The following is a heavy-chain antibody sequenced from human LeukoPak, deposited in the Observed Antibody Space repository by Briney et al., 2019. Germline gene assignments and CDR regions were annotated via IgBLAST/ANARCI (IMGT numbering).Heavy chain of an antibody. CDR2: INHSGST. D-gene: IGHD5-18*01. CDR3: ANSGYSYSGWFDP. J-gene: IGHJ5*02. Sequence: SETLSLTCAVYGGSFSGYSWSWIRQPPGKGLEWIGEINHSGSTNYNPSLKSRVTISVDTSKNQFSLKLSSVTAADTAVYYCANSGYSYSGWFDPWGQGTLVTVSS. CDR1: GGSFSGYS. V-gene: IGHV4-34*01.